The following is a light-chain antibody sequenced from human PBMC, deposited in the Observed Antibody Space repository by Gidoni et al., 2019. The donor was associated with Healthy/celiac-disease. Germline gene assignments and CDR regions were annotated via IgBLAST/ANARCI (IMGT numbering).Light chain of an antibody. J-gene: IGKJ1*01. CDR2: GAS. CDR1: QSVSSSY. CDR3: QQYGSSPGT. Sequence: ETVLTQSPGTLSLSPGEGATLSCRASQSVSSSYIAWYQQKPGKAPRLLIDGASSSATGIPDRFSGSGSGTDFTLTISRLEPEDFAVYYCQQYGSSPGTFGQGTKVEIK. V-gene: IGKV3-20*01.